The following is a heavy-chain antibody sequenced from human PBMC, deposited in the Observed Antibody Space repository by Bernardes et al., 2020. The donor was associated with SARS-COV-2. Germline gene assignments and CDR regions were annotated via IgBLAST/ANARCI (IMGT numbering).Heavy chain of an antibody. D-gene: IGHD3-10*01. CDR1: GFNFNTYA. V-gene: IGHV3-23*01. Sequence: GASLRLSCAASGFNFNTYAMNWVRQSPGKGLEWVATISCRVYATHYADFVKGRFTISRDNSKNTLYLQMNSLRAEDTAVYYCAKDQVTHYYYGIDVWGQGTTVTVSS. J-gene: IGHJ6*02. CDR2: ISCRVYAT. CDR3: AKDQVTHYYYGIDV.